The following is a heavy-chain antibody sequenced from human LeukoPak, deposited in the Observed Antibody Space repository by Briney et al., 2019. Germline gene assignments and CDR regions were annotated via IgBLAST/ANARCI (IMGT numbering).Heavy chain of an antibody. V-gene: IGHV4-4*07. CDR3: ARGRLWFGERPFDY. J-gene: IGHJ4*02. Sequence: PSETLSLTCTVSGGSISSYSWSWIRQPAGKGLEWIGRIYRGGSTNNNPSLKSRVTISVDTSKNQFSLKLSSVTAADTAVYYCARGRLWFGERPFDYWGQGTLVTVSS. CDR2: IYRGGST. CDR1: GGSISSYS. D-gene: IGHD3-10*01.